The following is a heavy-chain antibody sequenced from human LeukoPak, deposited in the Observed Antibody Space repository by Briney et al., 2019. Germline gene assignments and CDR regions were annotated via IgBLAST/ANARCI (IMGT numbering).Heavy chain of an antibody. CDR3: ARERCSGGSCYLGGVLRGYFDS. CDR1: GDSISTYY. Sequence: SETQSLTCTVPGDSISTYYWSWTRHPPREGMEWIGYIYYSGSNNYNPSLKSRATMSVDTSKYQFSLKLSSVTAADTCVYYCARERCSGGSCYLGGVLRGYFDSWGQGTLVTVSS. D-gene: IGHD2-15*01. V-gene: IGHV4-59*01. CDR2: IYYSGSN. J-gene: IGHJ4*02.